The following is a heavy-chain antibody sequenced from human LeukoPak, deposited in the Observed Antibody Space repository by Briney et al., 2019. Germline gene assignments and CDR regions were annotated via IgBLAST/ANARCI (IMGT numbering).Heavy chain of an antibody. CDR2: IYSMGST. J-gene: IGHJ3*02. CDR3: ARHDSRGPYDAFDI. Sequence: PWETLALTCAFSVGSFSISNWWGWVGPPPGKGVDGIGEIYSMGSTNYSPSVKSRVTISVDPYKNQFSLKLSSITAADTAMYYCARHDSRGPYDAFDIWGQGTMVPVSS. V-gene: IGHV4-4*02. D-gene: IGHD3-22*01. CDR1: VGSFSISNW.